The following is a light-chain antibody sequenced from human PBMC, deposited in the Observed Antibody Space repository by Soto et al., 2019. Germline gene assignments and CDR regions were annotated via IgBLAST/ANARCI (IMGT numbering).Light chain of an antibody. J-gene: IGKJ1*01. Sequence: DIQMTQSPSTVSAYVGDSVTITCRASQSITTWLARYQQRPGKAPKLLIYDVSSLQSGVPSRFSGSGSGTEFTLTISSLQPDDFATYYCQQYNSYSRTFGQGTKVDIK. CDR1: QSITTW. V-gene: IGKV1-5*01. CDR2: DVS. CDR3: QQYNSYSRT.